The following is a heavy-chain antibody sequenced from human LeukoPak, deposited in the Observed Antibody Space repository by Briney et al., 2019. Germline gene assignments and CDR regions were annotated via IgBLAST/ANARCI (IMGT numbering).Heavy chain of an antibody. D-gene: IGHD2-15*01. CDR2: INNDGSTT. CDR1: GFTFSGYW. Sequence: GGSLRLSCAASGFTFSGYWMHWVRQAPGKGLVWVSRINNDGSTTSHADSVKGRFTISRDNAKNTLYLQMNSLRAEDAAVYYCARAYCSGGSCPYWYFDLWGRGTLVTVSS. V-gene: IGHV3-74*01. CDR3: ARAYCSGGSCPYWYFDL. J-gene: IGHJ2*01.